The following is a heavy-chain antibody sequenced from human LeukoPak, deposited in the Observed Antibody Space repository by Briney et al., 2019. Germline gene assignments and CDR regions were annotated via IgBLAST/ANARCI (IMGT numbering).Heavy chain of an antibody. D-gene: IGHD4-17*01. J-gene: IGHJ4*02. CDR3: ARHAGYGDLYYFDY. Sequence: SETLSLTCTVSGGSISSGDYYWSWIRQPPGKGLEWIGYIYYSGSTYYNPSLKSRVTISVDTSKNQFSLKLSSVTAADTAVYYCARHAGYGDLYYFDYWGQGTLVTVSS. CDR2: IYYSGST. V-gene: IGHV4-30-4*01. CDR1: GGSISSGDYY.